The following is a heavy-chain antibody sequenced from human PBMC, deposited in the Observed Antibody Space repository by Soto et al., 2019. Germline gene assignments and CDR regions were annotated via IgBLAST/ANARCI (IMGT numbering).Heavy chain of an antibody. D-gene: IGHD6-6*01. V-gene: IGHV3-23*01. CDR1: GFTFSSYA. Sequence: HPGGSLRLSCAASGFTFSSYAMSWVRQAPGKGLEWVSAISGSGGSTYYADSVKGRFTISRDNSKNTLYLQMNSLRAEDTAVYYCAKLIPDLEYSSSEGWFDPWGQGTLVTVSS. CDR3: AKLIPDLEYSSSEGWFDP. J-gene: IGHJ5*02. CDR2: ISGSGGST.